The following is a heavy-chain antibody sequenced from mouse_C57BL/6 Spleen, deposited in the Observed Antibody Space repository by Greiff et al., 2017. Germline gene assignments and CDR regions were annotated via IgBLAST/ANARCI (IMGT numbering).Heavy chain of an antibody. Sequence: EVKLMESEGGLVQPGSSMKLSCTASGFTFSDYYMAWVRQVPEKGLEWVANINYDGSSTYYLDSLKSRFIISRDNAKNILYLQMSSLKSEDTATYYCARDVGFITTAWYFDVWGTGTTVTVSS. CDR1: GFTFSDYY. D-gene: IGHD1-1*01. V-gene: IGHV5-16*01. J-gene: IGHJ1*03. CDR2: INYDGSST. CDR3: ARDVGFITTAWYFDV.